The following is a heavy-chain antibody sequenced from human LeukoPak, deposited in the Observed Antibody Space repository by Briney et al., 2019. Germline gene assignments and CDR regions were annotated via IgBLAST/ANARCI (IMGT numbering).Heavy chain of an antibody. J-gene: IGHJ4*02. CDR1: GGTFSSYA. CDR2: IIPIFGTA. D-gene: IGHD4-17*01. Sequence: SVNVSCTASGGTFSSYAISWVRPAPGQGLEWMGGIIPIFGTANYAQKFQGRVTITADESTSTAYMELSSLRSEDTAVYYCAREDYGDYGVDYWGQGTLVTVSS. CDR3: AREDYGDYGVDY. V-gene: IGHV1-69*13.